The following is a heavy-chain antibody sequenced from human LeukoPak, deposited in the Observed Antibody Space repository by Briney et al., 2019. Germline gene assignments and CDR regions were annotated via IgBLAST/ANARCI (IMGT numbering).Heavy chain of an antibody. CDR3: AKDRADFWSGRDAFDI. CDR2: ISGSGGST. CDR1: GFTFSSYA. D-gene: IGHD3-3*01. V-gene: IGHV3-23*01. J-gene: IGHJ3*02. Sequence: GGSLRLSCAASGFTFSSYAMSWVRQAPGKGLEWVSAISGSGGSTYYADSVKVRFTVSRDNSKNTLYLQMNSLRAEDTAVYYCAKDRADFWSGRDAFDIWGQGTMVTVSS.